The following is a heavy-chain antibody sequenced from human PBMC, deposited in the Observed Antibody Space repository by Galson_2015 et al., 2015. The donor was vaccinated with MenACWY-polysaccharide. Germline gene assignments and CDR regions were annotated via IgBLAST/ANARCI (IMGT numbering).Heavy chain of an antibody. CDR3: ARDGQASSPYSMDV. J-gene: IGHJ6*02. CDR2: IRSSGTNT. CDR1: GFTFTSYA. V-gene: IGHV3-23*01. Sequence: SLRLSCAASGFTFTSYAMSWVRQAPGKGLEWVSAIRSSGTNTYYADSVKGRFTISRDDSENTVYLRMNSLRAEDTAVYYCARDGQASSPYSMDVWGQGTTVTVSS.